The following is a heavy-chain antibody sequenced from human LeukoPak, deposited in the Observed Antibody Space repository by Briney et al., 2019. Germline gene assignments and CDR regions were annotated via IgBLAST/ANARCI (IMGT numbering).Heavy chain of an antibody. V-gene: IGHV1-69*04. CDR2: IIPILGIA. CDR3: ARARGGSGSPGIDY. J-gene: IGHJ4*02. CDR1: GGTFSSYA. D-gene: IGHD3-10*01. Sequence: SVKVSCKASGGTFSSYAISWVRQAPGQGLEWMGRIIPILGIANYAQKFQGRVTITADKSTSTAYMELSSLRSEDTAVYYCARARGGSGSPGIDYWGQGTLVTVSS.